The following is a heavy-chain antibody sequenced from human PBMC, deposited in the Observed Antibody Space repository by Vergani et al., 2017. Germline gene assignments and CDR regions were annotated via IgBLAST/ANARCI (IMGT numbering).Heavy chain of an antibody. J-gene: IGHJ3*02. D-gene: IGHD3/OR15-3a*01. V-gene: IGHV4-34*01. Sequence: QVQLQEWGAGLLKTSETLSLTCGVSGGSFSDYYWSWIRQAPGMGLEWIGNIFHTGLTYRNPSLRSRVAISVDTSRNQFSLKLRSVTAADTAAYFCDRGGLPDAFDIWGQGTLVTVSS. CDR3: DRGGLPDAFDI. CDR2: IFHTGLT. CDR1: GGSFSDYY.